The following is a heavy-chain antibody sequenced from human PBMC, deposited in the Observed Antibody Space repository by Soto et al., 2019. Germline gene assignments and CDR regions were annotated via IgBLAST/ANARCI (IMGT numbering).Heavy chain of an antibody. V-gene: IGHV4-30-4*01. CDR2: VYHTGST. CDR1: GGSISGDYY. CDR3: DREPYDITGNRIDS. D-gene: IGHD3-22*01. J-gene: IGHJ5*01. Sequence: PSETLSLTCPVSGGSISGDYYWNWIRQAPGKGLEWIGYVYHTGSTYHNPSLKSRGSISVDTSNNHFSLKLRSVTAADTAVYFCDREPYDITGNRIDSGGQGIPVT.